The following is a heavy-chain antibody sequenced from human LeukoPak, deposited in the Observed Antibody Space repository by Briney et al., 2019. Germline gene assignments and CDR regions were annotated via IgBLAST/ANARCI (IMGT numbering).Heavy chain of an antibody. CDR1: GFTFSDYY. V-gene: IGHV3-11*01. CDR3: ARDQYYDSSGYYFGY. CDR2: ISSSGSTI. D-gene: IGHD3-22*01. J-gene: IGHJ4*02. Sequence: TGGSLRLSCAASGFTFSDYYMSWIRQAPGKGLEWVSYISSSGSTIYYADSVKGRFTISRDNAKNSLYLQMNSLRAEDTAVYYCARDQYYDSSGYYFGYWGQGTLVTVSS.